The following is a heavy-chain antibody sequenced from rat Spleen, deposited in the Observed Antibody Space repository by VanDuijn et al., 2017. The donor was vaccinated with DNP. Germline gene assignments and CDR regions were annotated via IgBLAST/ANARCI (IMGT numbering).Heavy chain of an antibody. CDR3: ATDQGTITAPLDF. J-gene: IGHJ1*01. V-gene: IGHV5S13*01. D-gene: IGHD1-2*01. CDR2: ISTGGGTL. Sequence: EVQLVESGGGLVQPGRSLKLSCAASGFIFNDYGMAWVRQTPKKGLEWVATISTGGGTLYYRDSVKGRFTISRDDAKSTLYLQMDSLRSEDTATYYCATDQGTITAPLDFWGPGTMVTVSS. CDR1: GFIFNDYG.